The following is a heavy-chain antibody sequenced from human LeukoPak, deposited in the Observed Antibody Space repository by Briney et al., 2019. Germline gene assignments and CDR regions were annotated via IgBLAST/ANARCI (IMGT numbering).Heavy chain of an antibody. Sequence: GASVKVSCKASGYTFIGYYMHWVRQAPGQGLEWMGWINPNSGGTNYAQKFQGRVTMTRDTSISTAYMELSRLRSDDTAVYYCARDSGSYHKPHDFDYWGQGTLVTVSS. CDR2: INPNSGGT. CDR3: ARDSGSYHKPHDFDY. J-gene: IGHJ4*02. V-gene: IGHV1-2*02. CDR1: GYTFIGYY. D-gene: IGHD1-26*01.